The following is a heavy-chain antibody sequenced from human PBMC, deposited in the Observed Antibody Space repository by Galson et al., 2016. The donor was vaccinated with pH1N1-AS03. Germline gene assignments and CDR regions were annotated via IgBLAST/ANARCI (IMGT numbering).Heavy chain of an antibody. V-gene: IGHV5-51*01. Sequence: AEVKKPGDSLTISCQASGYIFTSFWIGWVRQMPGKGLEWMGIIYPDDSDTRYSPSFQGQVTISADKSITTAYLQWTSLKASDTAIYYCAKRYGYYFDYWGQGTPVTVSS. CDR1: GYIFTSFW. CDR2: IYPDDSDT. D-gene: IGHD2-15*01. J-gene: IGHJ4*02. CDR3: AKRYGYYFDY.